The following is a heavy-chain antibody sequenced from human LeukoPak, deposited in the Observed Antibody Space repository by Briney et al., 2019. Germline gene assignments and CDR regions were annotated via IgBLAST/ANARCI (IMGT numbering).Heavy chain of an antibody. J-gene: IGHJ6*03. V-gene: IGHV3-23*01. CDR1: GFSFSSYA. CDR3: ARARRQSRPAAIRYYYYMDV. D-gene: IGHD2-2*02. CDR2: MSSSDDGR. Sequence: GGSLRLSCATSGFSFSSYAMSWVRQAPGKGLEWVSAMSSSDDGRYYAASVRGRFTISRDTSRSTLYLQMNSLRAEDTAVYYCARARRQSRPAAIRYYYYMDVWGKGTTVTISS.